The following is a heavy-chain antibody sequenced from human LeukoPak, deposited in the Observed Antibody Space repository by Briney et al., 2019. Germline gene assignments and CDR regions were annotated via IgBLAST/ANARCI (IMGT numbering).Heavy chain of an antibody. V-gene: IGHV3-7*05. CDR1: GLTFSSYW. Sequence: GGSLRLSCAASGLTFSSYWMNWVRQAPGRGLEWVANIQLDGSTTYYVDSVKCRFTISRDNAKNTLYLQLNSLRVEDTAVYYCATAAAGYYFDYWGQGTVAAVSS. CDR2: IQLDGSTT. J-gene: IGHJ4*02. D-gene: IGHD6-19*01. CDR3: ATAAAGYYFDY.